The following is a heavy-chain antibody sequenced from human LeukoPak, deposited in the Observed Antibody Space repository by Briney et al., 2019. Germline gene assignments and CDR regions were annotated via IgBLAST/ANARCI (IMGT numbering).Heavy chain of an antibody. CDR2: ISGSGSTI. Sequence: GGSLRLSCAASGFTFSDHYMSWIRQALGKGLEWVSYISGSGSTIYYADSVKGRFTISRDNAKNSLYLQMNSLRAEDTAVYYCARENSNNYYYYMDVWGKGTTVTVSS. CDR3: ARENSNNYYYYMDV. V-gene: IGHV3-11*01. CDR1: GFTFSDHY. D-gene: IGHD4-11*01. J-gene: IGHJ6*03.